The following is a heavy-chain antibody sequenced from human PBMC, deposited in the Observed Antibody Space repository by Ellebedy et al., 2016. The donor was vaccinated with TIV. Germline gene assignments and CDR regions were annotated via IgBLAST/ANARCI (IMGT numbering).Heavy chain of an antibody. CDR1: GDSVSSNGAS. CDR3: ARGPTSSSFFPPDD. Sequence: MPSETLSLTCAISGDSVSSNGASWNWIRQSPSRGLEWLGRTYFRSKWYSEYPESVKSRITIKPDTSKNQFSLQLNFVTPEDTAVYFCARGPTSSSFFPPDDWGQGTLVTVSS. D-gene: IGHD6-13*01. J-gene: IGHJ4*02. CDR2: TYFRSKWYS. V-gene: IGHV6-1*01.